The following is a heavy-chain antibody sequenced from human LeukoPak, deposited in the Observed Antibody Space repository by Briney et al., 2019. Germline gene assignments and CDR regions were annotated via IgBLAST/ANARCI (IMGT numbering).Heavy chain of an antibody. V-gene: IGHV1-2*02. Sequence: ASVKVSCKASGYTFTSYYMHWVRQAPGQGLEWMGWINTISGGTNYAQKFQGRVTMTRDTSFSTAYMELSRLRSDDTAVYYCGRGVAAAGTVGYWGQGTLVTVSS. CDR2: INTISGGT. D-gene: IGHD6-13*01. CDR1: GYTFTSYY. CDR3: GRGVAAAGTVGY. J-gene: IGHJ4*02.